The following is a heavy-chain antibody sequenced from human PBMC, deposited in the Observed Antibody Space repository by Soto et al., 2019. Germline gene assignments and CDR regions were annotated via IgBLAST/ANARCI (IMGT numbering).Heavy chain of an antibody. CDR2: IYYSGST. J-gene: IGHJ5*02. CDR3: ARGGYSYGGSPQSVNWFDP. D-gene: IGHD5-18*01. CDR1: GGSISRYY. V-gene: IGHV4-59*01. Sequence: SETLSLTCTVSGGSISRYYWSWIRQPPGKGLEWIGYIYYSGSTNYNPSLKSRVTISVDTSKNQFSLKLSSVTAADTAVYYCARGGYSYGGSPQSVNWFDPWGQGTLVTVSS.